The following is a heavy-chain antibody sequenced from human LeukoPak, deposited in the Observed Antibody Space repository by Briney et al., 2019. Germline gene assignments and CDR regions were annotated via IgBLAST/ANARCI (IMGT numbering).Heavy chain of an antibody. CDR1: GYTFTSYG. Sequence: ASVKVSCKASGYTFTSYGISWVRQAPGQGLEWMGWISAYNGNTNYAQKLQGRVTMTTDTSTSTAYMELSSLRSEDTAVYYCARGWSVYNWFDPWGQGTLVTVSS. J-gene: IGHJ5*02. CDR3: ARGWSVYNWFDP. CDR2: ISAYNGNT. D-gene: IGHD6-13*01. V-gene: IGHV1-18*01.